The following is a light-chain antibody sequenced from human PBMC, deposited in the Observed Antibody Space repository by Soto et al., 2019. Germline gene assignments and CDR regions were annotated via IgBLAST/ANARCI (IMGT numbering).Light chain of an antibody. V-gene: IGKV3-20*01. Sequence: EIVLTQSPGTLSLSPGERITISCRASQSVSSSYLAWYQQKPGQAPRLLIYGASSRATGIPDRFSGSGSGTDFTLTISRLEREDFAVYYCQQYGSSPPITFGQGTRPEIK. CDR1: QSVSSSY. CDR3: QQYGSSPPIT. CDR2: GAS. J-gene: IGKJ5*01.